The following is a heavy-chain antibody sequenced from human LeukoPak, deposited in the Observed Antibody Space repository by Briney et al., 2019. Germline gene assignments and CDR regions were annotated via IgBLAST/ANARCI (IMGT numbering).Heavy chain of an antibody. D-gene: IGHD2-2*01. CDR3: ARGSRRDIAVVPAAIDYYYYYMDV. V-gene: IGHV1-2*02. CDR2: INPNSGGT. Sequence: ASVKVSCTASGYTFTGYYMHWVRQAPGQGLEWMGWINPNSGGTNYAQKFQGRVTMTRETSISTAYMELSRLRSDDTAVYYCARGSRRDIAVVPAAIDYYYYYMDVWGKGTTVTVSS. CDR1: GYTFTGYY. J-gene: IGHJ6*03.